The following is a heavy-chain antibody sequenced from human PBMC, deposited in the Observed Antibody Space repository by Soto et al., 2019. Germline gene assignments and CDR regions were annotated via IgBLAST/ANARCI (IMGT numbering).Heavy chain of an antibody. CDR3: ARDGQGDYYDSSGYYHTYYFDY. J-gene: IGHJ4*02. V-gene: IGHV4-4*07. CDR1: GGSIRSYY. CDR2: IYTSGST. Sequence: QVQLQESGPGLVKPSDTLSLTYTVSGGSIRSYYWSWIRQPAGKGLEWIGRIYTSGSTNYNPSLKRRVTMSVDTSKNQFSLKLSSVTAAGTAVYYCARDGQGDYYDSSGYYHTYYFDYWGQGTLVTVSS. D-gene: IGHD3-22*01.